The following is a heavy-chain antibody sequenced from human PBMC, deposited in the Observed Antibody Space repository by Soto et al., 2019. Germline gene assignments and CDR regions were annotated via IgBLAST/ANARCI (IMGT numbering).Heavy chain of an antibody. J-gene: IGHJ4*02. D-gene: IGHD4-17*01. Sequence: GGSLRLSCAASGFTFSSYSMNWVRQAPGKGLEWVSSISSSSSYIYYADSVKGRFTISRDNAKNSLYLQMNSLRAEDTAVYYCARGGEPMTTVTPGGYWGQGTLVTVSS. CDR2: ISSSSSYI. CDR1: GFTFSSYS. V-gene: IGHV3-21*01. CDR3: ARGGEPMTTVTPGGY.